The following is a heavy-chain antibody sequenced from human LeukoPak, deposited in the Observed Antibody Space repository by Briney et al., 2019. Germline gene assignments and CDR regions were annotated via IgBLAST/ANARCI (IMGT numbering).Heavy chain of an antibody. CDR2: ISGSAYNT. Sequence: GGSLRLSCAASGFTFSTYWMSWVRQAPGKGLEWVSTISGSAYNTYYADSVKGRFTISRGNSANTLYLQMNSLRAEYTALYYCAKHSGSYFIYYVDSWGQGTLVTVSS. D-gene: IGHD1-26*01. CDR1: GFTFSTYW. V-gene: IGHV3-23*01. J-gene: IGHJ4*02. CDR3: AKHSGSYFIYYVDS.